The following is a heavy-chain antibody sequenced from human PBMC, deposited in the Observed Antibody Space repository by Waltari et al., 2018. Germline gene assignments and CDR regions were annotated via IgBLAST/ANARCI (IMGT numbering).Heavy chain of an antibody. J-gene: IGHJ6*02. V-gene: IGHV3-21*02. Sequence: EVQLVESGGGLVKPGGSQRLSCAASGFKFSDYSMNWARQAPGKGLEWVSSIGSSSSFMDYADSVRGRFTVSRDNAKNTLYLQMDTLRAEDTAVYYCAREGAEQWVVEDYGMDVWGQGTTVTVS. D-gene: IGHD6-19*01. CDR1: GFKFSDYS. CDR3: AREGAEQWVVEDYGMDV. CDR2: IGSSSSFM.